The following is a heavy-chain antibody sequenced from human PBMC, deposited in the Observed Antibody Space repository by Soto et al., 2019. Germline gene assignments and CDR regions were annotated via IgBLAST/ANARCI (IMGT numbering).Heavy chain of an antibody. D-gene: IGHD6-19*01. CDR1: GFTFSSYA. CDR3: AKDRKSGSGWYWDY. V-gene: IGHV3-23*01. J-gene: IGHJ4*02. Sequence: GGSLRLSCAVSGFTFSSYAMSWVRQAPGQGLEWVSGISGSGGSTYSADSVKGRFTISRDNSKNTLYLQMNSLRVEDTAVYYCAKDRKSGSGWYWDYWGQGTLVTVSS. CDR2: ISGSGGST.